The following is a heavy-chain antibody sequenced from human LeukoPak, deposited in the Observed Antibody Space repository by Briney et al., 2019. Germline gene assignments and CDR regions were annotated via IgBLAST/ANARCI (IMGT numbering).Heavy chain of an antibody. D-gene: IGHD2-2*01. Sequence: PSETLSLTCAVYGGSFSGCYWSWIRQPPGKGLEWIGEINHSGSTNYTPSLKSRVTISVDKSKNQFSLKLSSVAAADTAVYYFARHTKYYYYMGVWGKGTTVTISS. CDR1: GGSFSGCY. J-gene: IGHJ6*03. CDR2: INHSGST. CDR3: ARHTKYYYYMGV. V-gene: IGHV4-34*01.